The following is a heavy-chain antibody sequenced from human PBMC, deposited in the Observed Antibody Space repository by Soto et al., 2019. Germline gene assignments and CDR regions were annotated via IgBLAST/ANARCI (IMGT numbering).Heavy chain of an antibody. CDR3: ARMKHYDSGGPPKYYFDS. V-gene: IGHV1-69*02. CDR2: IIPMHDIT. Sequence: SLKVSCKASRGTFNSYTISWVRQAPGQGLEWMGRIIPMHDITNYAQRLRGSVTITADKSTNTAYMELTSLRFEDTAIYYCARMKHYDSGGPPKYYFDSWGQGTLVTVSS. D-gene: IGHD3-22*01. CDR1: RGTFNSYT. J-gene: IGHJ4*02.